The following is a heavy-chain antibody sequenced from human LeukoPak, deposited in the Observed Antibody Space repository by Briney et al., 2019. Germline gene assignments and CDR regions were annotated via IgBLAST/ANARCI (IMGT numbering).Heavy chain of an antibody. CDR2: ISHTGSS. CDR3: ARLATWVSSPVFDY. J-gene: IGHJ4*02. Sequence: SQTLSLTCTVSGASISSGYYYWNWIRQPPGKGLEWIGYISHTGSSYYNPSLKSRVTISVDRSKNQFSLKLSSVTAADTAVYYCARLATWVSSPVFDYWGQGTLVTVSS. D-gene: IGHD6-6*01. V-gene: IGHV4-30-2*01. CDR1: GASISSGYYY.